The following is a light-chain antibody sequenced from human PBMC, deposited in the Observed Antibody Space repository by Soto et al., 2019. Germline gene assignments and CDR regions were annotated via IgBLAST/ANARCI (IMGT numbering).Light chain of an antibody. CDR2: DVS. Sequence: DIQMTQSPSTLSASLGDRVTLTCRASQSLTGRLAWYQQKPGRPPKLMIYDVSLLESGVPSRFSGSESGTDFTLTISSLRPDDFATFYGQQYKVYTYTFGKGTRLDI. CDR3: QQYKVYTYT. CDR1: QSLTGR. V-gene: IGKV1-5*01. J-gene: IGKJ2*01.